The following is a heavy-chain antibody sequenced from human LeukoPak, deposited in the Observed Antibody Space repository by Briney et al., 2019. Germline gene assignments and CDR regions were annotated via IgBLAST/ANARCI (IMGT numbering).Heavy chain of an antibody. V-gene: IGHV3-21*01. CDR3: ARSSGYYPGAFDI. J-gene: IGHJ3*02. CDR2: ISSSSSYI. D-gene: IGHD3-22*01. CDR1: GFTFSSYS. Sequence: PGGSLRLSCAASGFTFSSYSMNWVRQAPGKGLEWVSSISSSSSYIYYADSVKGRFTISRDNAKNSLYLQMNSLRAEDTAVYYCARSSGYYPGAFDIWGQGTMVTVSS.